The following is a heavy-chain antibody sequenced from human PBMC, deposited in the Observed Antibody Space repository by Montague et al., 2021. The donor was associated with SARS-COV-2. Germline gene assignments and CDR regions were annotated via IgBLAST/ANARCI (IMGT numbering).Heavy chain of an antibody. V-gene: IGHV2-70*11. D-gene: IGHD2-2*01. CDR2: IDWDNDK. CDR1: GFSLSTSGMS. CDR3: ARIVSLGVPGDMDKMGYCGLDA. Sequence: PALVKPTQTLTLTCTFSGFSLSTSGMSVTWIRQPPGKALEWLARIDWDNDKHYSTSLKTSLTISKDTSKNQVVLTVTNVDPIDTATYYCARIVSLGVPGDMDKMGYCGLDAWGQGTTVIVSS. J-gene: IGHJ6*02.